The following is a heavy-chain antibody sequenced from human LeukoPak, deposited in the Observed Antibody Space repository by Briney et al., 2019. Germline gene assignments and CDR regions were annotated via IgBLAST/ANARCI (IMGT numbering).Heavy chain of an antibody. Sequence: PSETLSLTCTVSGGSISSGGYYWSWIRQPPGKGLEWIGYIYHSGSTYYNPSLKSRVTISVDRSKNQFSLKLSSVTAADTAVYYCASWGDSSGYSDDYWGQGTLVTVSS. J-gene: IGHJ4*02. D-gene: IGHD3-22*01. CDR3: ASWGDSSGYSDDY. CDR1: GGSISSGGYY. V-gene: IGHV4-30-2*01. CDR2: IYHSGST.